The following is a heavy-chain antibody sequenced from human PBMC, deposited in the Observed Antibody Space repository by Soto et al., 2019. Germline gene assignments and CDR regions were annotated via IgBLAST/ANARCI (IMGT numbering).Heavy chain of an antibody. CDR1: GGSISSDSW. D-gene: IGHD2-2*01. Sequence: QVQLQQSGPGLVQPSGTLSLPCAVSGGSISSDSWWSWVRQTPGKGLEWIGEIYHSGITNSNPSLKCRLTISVYPSKHPPPLKLTSVTAAVTALYYCTRHCGRSMPVWGQGTTVAVSS. CDR2: IYHSGIT. CDR3: TRHCGRSMPV. V-gene: IGHV4-4*02. J-gene: IGHJ6*02.